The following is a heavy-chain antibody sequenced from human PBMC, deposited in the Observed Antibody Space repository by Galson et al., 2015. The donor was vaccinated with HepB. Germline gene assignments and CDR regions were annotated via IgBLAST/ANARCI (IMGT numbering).Heavy chain of an antibody. CDR1: GYSFTSYW. D-gene: IGHD4-17*01. V-gene: IGHV5-51*01. Sequence: QSGAEVKKPGESLKISCKGSGYSFTSYWIGWVRQMPGKGLEWMGIIYPGDSDTRYSPSFQGQVTISADKSISTAYLQWSSLKASDTAMYYCARQSFYGDYPHPLDYWGQGTLVTVSS. CDR3: ARQSFYGDYPHPLDY. J-gene: IGHJ4*02. CDR2: IYPGDSDT.